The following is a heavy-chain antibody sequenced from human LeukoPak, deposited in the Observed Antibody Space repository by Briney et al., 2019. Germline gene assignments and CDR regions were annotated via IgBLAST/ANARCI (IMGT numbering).Heavy chain of an antibody. CDR3: ARGPHYYDSSGYYYSWFDP. CDR1: GGSFRGYY. Sequence: SETLSLTCAVYGGSFRGYYWSWIRQPPGKGLEWIGEINHSGSTNYNPSLKSRVTISVDTSKNQFSLKLSSVTAADTAVYYCARGPHYYDSSGYYYSWFDPWGQGTLVTVSS. J-gene: IGHJ5*02. CDR2: INHSGST. V-gene: IGHV4-34*01. D-gene: IGHD3-22*01.